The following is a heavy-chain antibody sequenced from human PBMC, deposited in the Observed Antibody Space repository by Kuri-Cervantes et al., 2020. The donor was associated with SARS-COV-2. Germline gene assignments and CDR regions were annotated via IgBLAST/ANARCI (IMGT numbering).Heavy chain of an antibody. CDR3: AREPLWAGTSFGFDY. CDR1: GFTVSSNE. V-gene: IGHV3-38-3*01. Sequence: GSLRLSCAASGFTVSSNEMSWVRQAPGKGLEWVSSISGGSTYYADSRKGRFTISRDNSKNTLYLQMNSLRAEDTAVYYCAREPLWAGTSFGFDYWGQGTLVTVSS. J-gene: IGHJ4*02. D-gene: IGHD6-19*01. CDR2: ISGGST.